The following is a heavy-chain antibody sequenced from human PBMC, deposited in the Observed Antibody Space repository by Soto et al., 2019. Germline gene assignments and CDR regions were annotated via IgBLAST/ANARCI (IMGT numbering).Heavy chain of an antibody. V-gene: IGHV4-39*01. CDR3: ARTASYDILLY. CDR1: GGSISSSSYY. CDR2: IYYSGST. J-gene: IGHJ4*02. Sequence: QLQLQESGPGLVKPSETLSLTCTVSGGSISSSSYYWGWIRQPPGKGLEWIGSIYYSGSTYYNPSLKSRVTRSVDPAKNQFPLTLSSVTAAATAVYYWARTASYDILLYWGQGTLVTVSS. D-gene: IGHD3-9*01.